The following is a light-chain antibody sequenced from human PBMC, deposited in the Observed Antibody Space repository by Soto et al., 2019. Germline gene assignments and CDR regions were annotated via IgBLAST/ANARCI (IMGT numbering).Light chain of an antibody. V-gene: IGKV1-5*03. CDR1: QSIFNW. CDR2: KAS. Sequence: DIQMTQSPASLSASVGDRVSITWRASQSIFNWLARYQQKPGKAPKILIYKASSLESGVPSRFSGSGSGTEFTLTISSLQPDDFATYYCQQYNGYRWTFGQGTKVDIK. CDR3: QQYNGYRWT. J-gene: IGKJ1*01.